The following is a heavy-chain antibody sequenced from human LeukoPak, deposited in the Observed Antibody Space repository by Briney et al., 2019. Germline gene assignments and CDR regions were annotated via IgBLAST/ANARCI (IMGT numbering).Heavy chain of an antibody. J-gene: IGHJ4*02. Sequence: GSLRLSCAASGFTFSSYGMSWIRQPPGKGLEWIGSFYYSGSTYYNPSLKSRVTISVDTSKNQFSLKLSSVTAADTAVYYCARGLRDLKGSGWYFFDYWGQGTLVTVSS. D-gene: IGHD6-19*01. CDR3: ARGLRDLKGSGWYFFDY. V-gene: IGHV4-38-2*01. CDR2: FYYSGST. CDR1: GFTFSSYG.